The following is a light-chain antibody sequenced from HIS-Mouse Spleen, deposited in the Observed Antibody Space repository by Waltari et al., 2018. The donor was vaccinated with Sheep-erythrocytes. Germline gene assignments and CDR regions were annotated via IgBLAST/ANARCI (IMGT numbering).Light chain of an antibody. CDR2: DVS. V-gene: IGLV2-11*01. J-gene: IGLJ1*01. CDR3: CSYAGSYNHV. Sequence: QSALTQPRSVSGSPGQSVTISCTGTSSDVGGYNYVSWYQQHPGKAPKLMIYDVSKRPSGLPDRFSGSNSGNTASLTISGIQAEDEADYYCCSYAGSYNHVFATGTKVTVL. CDR1: SSDVGGYNY.